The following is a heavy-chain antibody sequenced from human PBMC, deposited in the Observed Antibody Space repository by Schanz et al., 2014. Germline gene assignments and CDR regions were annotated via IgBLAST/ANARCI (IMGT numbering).Heavy chain of an antibody. Sequence: QVQLAQSGAEVKKPGASVKVSCKASGYTFTSHGISWVRQAPGQGLEWMGRIVPIAGITNYAQRFQGRVTITADKSTTTAYMELNSLNSDDTAVYYCATLDYADSVSWGQGTLVTVSS. D-gene: IGHD4-17*01. J-gene: IGHJ5*02. CDR3: ATLDYADSVS. CDR2: IVPIAGIT. CDR1: GYTFTSHG. V-gene: IGHV1-18*01.